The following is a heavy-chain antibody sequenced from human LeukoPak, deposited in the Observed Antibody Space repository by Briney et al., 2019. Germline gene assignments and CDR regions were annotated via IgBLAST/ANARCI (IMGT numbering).Heavy chain of an antibody. J-gene: IGHJ5*02. CDR1: GFTFSSYG. V-gene: IGHV3-30*18. D-gene: IGHD6-19*01. CDR3: AKVKVAGKMYNWCDP. Sequence: GGSLRLSCAAPGFTFSSYGMHWVRQAPGKGLEWVAVISYDGSNKYYIDSVKGPFTTSRDKSKNTLNLQINSLRVGDTHVYYCAKVKVAGKMYNWCDPWGQGTLVPVSS. CDR2: ISYDGSNK.